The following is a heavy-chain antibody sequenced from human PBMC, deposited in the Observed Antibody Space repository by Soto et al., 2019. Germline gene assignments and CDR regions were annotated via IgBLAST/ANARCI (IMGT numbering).Heavy chain of an antibody. CDR1: GFTFSSYW. J-gene: IGHJ3*02. D-gene: IGHD2-15*01. CDR3: ARGYRVVVAATRAFDI. CDR2: INSDGSST. Sequence: GGSLRLSCAASGFTFSSYWRRWVRQAPGKGLVWVPRINSDGSSTSYADSVKGRFTISRDNAKNTLYLQMNSLRAEDTAVYYCARGYRVVVAATRAFDIWGQGTMVTVSS. V-gene: IGHV3-74*01.